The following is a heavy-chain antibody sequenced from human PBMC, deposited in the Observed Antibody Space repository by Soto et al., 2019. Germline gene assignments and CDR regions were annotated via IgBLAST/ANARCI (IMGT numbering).Heavy chain of an antibody. CDR1: GPTFSTSA. CDR2: ISVSGRST. J-gene: IGHJ6*02. V-gene: IGHV3-23*01. D-gene: IGHD2-2*01. CDR3: AKDTPSEKIQPDYGMDV. Sequence: PGGSLRLSCVASGPTFSTSAMSWVRQAPGKGLEWVSLISVSGRSTDYADSVKGRFTMSRDNSKNTVYLQMNSLRVEDTAVYYCAKDTPSEKIQPDYGMDVWGQGITVTVSS.